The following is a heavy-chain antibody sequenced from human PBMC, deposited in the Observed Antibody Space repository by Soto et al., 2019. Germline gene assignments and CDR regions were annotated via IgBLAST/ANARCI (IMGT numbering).Heavy chain of an antibody. V-gene: IGHV1-18*01. CDR1: GVPFSRYA. CDR2: IIANYGNT. Sequence: ASVKVSCKASGVPFSRYAISWVRLAPGQGLEWMGWIIANYGNTNYAQKLQGRVTMTTDTSTSTAYMELGSLRSDDTAVYYCARDRGSSSWYEFDYWGQGTLVTVSS. D-gene: IGHD6-13*01. CDR3: ARDRGSSSWYEFDY. J-gene: IGHJ4*02.